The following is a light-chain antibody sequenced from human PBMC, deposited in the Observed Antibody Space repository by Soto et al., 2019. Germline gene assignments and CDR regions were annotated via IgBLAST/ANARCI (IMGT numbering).Light chain of an antibody. CDR2: EVS. V-gene: IGLV2-8*01. CDR1: SSDVGGYNF. Sequence: QSVLTQPPSASGSPGQSFTISCTGTSSDVGGYNFVAWYQQHPGKAPKLMISEVSKRPSGVPDRFSGSKSGNTASLTVSGLQAEDEADYYCSSYAGSNIFVFGTGTKVTV. J-gene: IGLJ1*01. CDR3: SSYAGSNIFV.